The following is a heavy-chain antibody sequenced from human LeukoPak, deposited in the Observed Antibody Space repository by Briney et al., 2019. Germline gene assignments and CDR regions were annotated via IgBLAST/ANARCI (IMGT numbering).Heavy chain of an antibody. V-gene: IGHV3-64*02. CDR2: ISSNGGSA. D-gene: IGHD5-18*01. J-gene: IGHJ4*02. Sequence: GGSLRLSCAASGFTFSSYAMHWVRQAPGKGLEYVSAISSNGGSAYYADSVKGRFTNSRDNSKNTLYLQMGSLRAEDMAVYYCARADVDTAMAFDYWGQGTLVTVSS. CDR1: GFTFSSYA. CDR3: ARADVDTAMAFDY.